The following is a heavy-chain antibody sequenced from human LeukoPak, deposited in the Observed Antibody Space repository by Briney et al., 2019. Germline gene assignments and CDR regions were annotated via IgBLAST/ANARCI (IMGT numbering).Heavy chain of an antibody. CDR2: INPSGGST. D-gene: IGHD4-17*01. CDR1: GYTFTDYY. J-gene: IGHJ6*03. Sequence: ASVKVSCKASGYTFTDYYMHWVRQAPGQGLEWMGIINPSGGSTSYAQKFQGRVTMTRDMSTSTVYMELSSLRSEDTAVYYCARERTGLGDYFNYYMDVWGKGTTVTVSS. CDR3: ARERTGLGDYFNYYMDV. V-gene: IGHV1-46*01.